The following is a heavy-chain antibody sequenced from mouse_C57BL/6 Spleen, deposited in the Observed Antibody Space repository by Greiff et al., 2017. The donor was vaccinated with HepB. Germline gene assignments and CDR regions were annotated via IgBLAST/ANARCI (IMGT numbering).Heavy chain of an antibody. Sequence: QVQLQQSGPGLVQPSQSLSITCTVSGFSLTSYGVHWVRQSPGKGLEWLGVIWRGGSTDYNAAFMSRLSITTDNSKSQVFFKMNSLQADDTAIYYCAKGGYSNYDWYFDVWGTGTTVTVSS. J-gene: IGHJ1*03. CDR2: IWRGGST. CDR1: GFSLTSYG. V-gene: IGHV2-5*01. CDR3: AKGGYSNYDWYFDV. D-gene: IGHD2-5*01.